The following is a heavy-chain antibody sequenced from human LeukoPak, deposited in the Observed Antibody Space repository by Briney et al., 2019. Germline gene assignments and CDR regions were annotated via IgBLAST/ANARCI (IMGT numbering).Heavy chain of an antibody. J-gene: IGHJ4*02. CDR1: GGSISSYY. V-gene: IGHV4-59*12. D-gene: IGHD3-22*01. CDR2: IYYSGST. Sequence: PSETLSLTCTVSGGSISSYYWSWIRQPPGKGLEWIGYIYYSGSTSYNPSLKSRVTISVDTSKNQFSLKLSSVTAADTAVYYCARDGYDSSGYFLGDFDYWGQGTLVTVSS. CDR3: ARDGYDSSGYFLGDFDY.